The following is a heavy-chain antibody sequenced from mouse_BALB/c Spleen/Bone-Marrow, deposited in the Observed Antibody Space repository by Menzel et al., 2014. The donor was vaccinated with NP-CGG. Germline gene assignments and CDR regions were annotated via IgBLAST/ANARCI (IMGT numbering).Heavy chain of an antibody. CDR3: ARELGRGYYFDY. D-gene: IGHD4-1*01. CDR1: GYTFTSSW. CDR2: IHPNSGNT. V-gene: IGHV1S130*01. J-gene: IGHJ2*01. Sequence: VQLQQSGSVLVRPGASVKLSCKASGYTFTSSWMHWAKQRPGRGLEWIGEIHPNSGNTNYNEKFKGKATLTVDTSSSTAYVDLSSLTSEDSAVYYCARELGRGYYFDYWGQGTTLTVSS.